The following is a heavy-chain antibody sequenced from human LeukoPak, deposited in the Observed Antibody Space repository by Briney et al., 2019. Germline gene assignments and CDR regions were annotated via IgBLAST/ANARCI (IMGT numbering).Heavy chain of an antibody. CDR2: IYWDDDK. CDR1: GFSLSTSGVG. Sequence: SGPTLVKPTQTLTLTCTFSGFSLSTSGVGVGWIRQPPGKALEWLALIYWDDDKRYSPSLKSRLTITKDTSKNQVVLTMTNMDPVDTATYYCAHHSTEYYDSSGALHYWGQGALVTVSS. J-gene: IGHJ4*02. D-gene: IGHD3-22*01. V-gene: IGHV2-5*02. CDR3: AHHSTEYYDSSGALHY.